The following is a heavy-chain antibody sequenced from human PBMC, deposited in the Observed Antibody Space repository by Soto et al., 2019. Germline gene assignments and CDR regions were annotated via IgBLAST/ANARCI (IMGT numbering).Heavy chain of an antibody. CDR2: MSYDGSNK. Sequence: QVQLVESGGGVVQPGRSLRLSCAASGFTFSSYAMHWVRQAPGKGLEWVAVMSYDGSNKYYADSVKGRFTISRDNSKNTLYLQMNSLRAEDTAVYYCARGGQELDSPDYWGQGTLVTVSS. V-gene: IGHV3-30-3*01. CDR3: ARGGQELDSPDY. CDR1: GFTFSSYA. J-gene: IGHJ4*02. D-gene: IGHD1-26*01.